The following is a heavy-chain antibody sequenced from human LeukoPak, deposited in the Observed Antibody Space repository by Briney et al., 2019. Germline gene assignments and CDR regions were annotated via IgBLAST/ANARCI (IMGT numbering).Heavy chain of an antibody. D-gene: IGHD1-26*01. V-gene: IGHV3-7*01. J-gene: IGHJ4*02. CDR1: GFTFNKAW. Sequence: PGGSLRLSCAASGFTFNKAWMSWVRQAPGKGLEWVANIKQDGSEKYYVDSVKGRFTISRDNAKNSLYLLMNSLRAEDTAMYYCVRGGRSRGDYWGQGTLVTVSS. CDR2: IKQDGSEK. CDR3: VRGGRSRGDY.